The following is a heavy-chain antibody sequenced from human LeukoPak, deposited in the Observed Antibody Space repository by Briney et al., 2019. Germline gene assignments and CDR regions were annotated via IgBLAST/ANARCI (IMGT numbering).Heavy chain of an antibody. CDR3: AKDLSSAITSALVLDV. D-gene: IGHD3-22*01. Sequence: GGSLRLSCTVSGFTFDDYAMHWARHTPGKGLEWVSGITWNRDKIGYGDSAKGRFTISRDNVKNVLYLQMNSLRPEDTALYYCAKDLSSAITSALVLDVWGQGTTVIVS. CDR1: GFTFDDYA. CDR2: ITWNRDKI. J-gene: IGHJ6*02. V-gene: IGHV3-9*01.